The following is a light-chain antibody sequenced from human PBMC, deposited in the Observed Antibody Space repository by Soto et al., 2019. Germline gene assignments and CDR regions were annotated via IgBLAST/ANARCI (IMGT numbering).Light chain of an antibody. CDR3: SSFTSSNTLE. CDR1: SSDVGAYDY. V-gene: IGLV2-14*01. CDR2: EVS. J-gene: IGLJ2*01. Sequence: QSVLTQPASVSGSPGQSITISCTGTSSDVGAYDYVSWYQQHPGKAPKLMIYEVSNRPSGVSNRFSGSKSGNTASLTISGLQAEDEAYYYCSSFTSSNTLEFGGGTKLTVL.